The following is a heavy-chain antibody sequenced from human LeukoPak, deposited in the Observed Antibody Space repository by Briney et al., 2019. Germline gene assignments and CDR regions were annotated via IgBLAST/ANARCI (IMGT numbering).Heavy chain of an antibody. Sequence: PSETLSLTCAVYGGSLSSNNWWTWVRQPPGKGLEWNGEIYTGSANYNPSLRSRVTISADRSKNQLSLTLSSVTAADTAVYYCARGRVVASYYFDYWGQGTLVTVSS. J-gene: IGHJ4*02. CDR2: IYTGSA. CDR3: ARGRVVASYYFDY. V-gene: IGHV4-4*02. D-gene: IGHD2-15*01. CDR1: GGSLSSNNW.